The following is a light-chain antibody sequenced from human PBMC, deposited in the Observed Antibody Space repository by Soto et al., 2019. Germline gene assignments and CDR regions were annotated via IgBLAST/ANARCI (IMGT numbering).Light chain of an antibody. V-gene: IGKV3-15*01. Sequence: EIVMTQSPATLSVSPGERVPLSCRASQSVSSYLAWYQQKPGQAPRLLIYGASTGATGIPARFSGSGSGTEFILTISSLQSEDFAVYYCQQYSKWPLTFGGGTKVDIK. J-gene: IGKJ4*01. CDR1: QSVSSY. CDR3: QQYSKWPLT. CDR2: GAS.